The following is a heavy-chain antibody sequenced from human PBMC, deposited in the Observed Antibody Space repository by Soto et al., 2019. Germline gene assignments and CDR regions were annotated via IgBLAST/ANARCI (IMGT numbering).Heavy chain of an antibody. J-gene: IGHJ6*02. CDR1: GGSISSYY. CDR2: IYYSGST. D-gene: IGHD2-2*01. CDR3: ARGTAARYYYYYGMDV. V-gene: IGHV4-59*01. Sequence: PSETLSLTCTVSGGSISSYYWSWIRQPPGKGLEWIGYIYYSGSTNYNPSLKSRVTISVDTSKNQFSLKLSSVTAADTAVYYCARGTAARYYYYYGMDVWGQGTTVTGSS.